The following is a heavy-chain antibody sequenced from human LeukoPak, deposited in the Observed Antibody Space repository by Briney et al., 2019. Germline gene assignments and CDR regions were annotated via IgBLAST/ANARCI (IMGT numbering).Heavy chain of an antibody. Sequence: SETLSLTCTVSGGSLSSSSYYWGWIRRPPGKGLEWIGSIYYSGSTYYNPSLKSRVTISVDTSKNQFSLKLSSVTAADTAVYYCARYYYDSSGYYLGHDYWGQGTLVTVSS. CDR2: IYYSGST. V-gene: IGHV4-39*07. CDR1: GGSLSSSSYY. J-gene: IGHJ4*02. CDR3: ARYYYDSSGYYLGHDY. D-gene: IGHD3-22*01.